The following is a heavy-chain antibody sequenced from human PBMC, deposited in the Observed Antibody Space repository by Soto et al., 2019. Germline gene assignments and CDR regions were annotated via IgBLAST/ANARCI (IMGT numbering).Heavy chain of an antibody. Sequence: QVQLVESGGGVVQPGRSLRLSCAASGFTFSSYAMHWVRQAPGKGLEWVAVISYDGSNKYYADSVKGRFTISRDNSKNTLYLQMNSLRAEDTAVYYCAGGTYYYDSSGYYVVYWGRGTLVTVSS. V-gene: IGHV3-30-3*01. CDR1: GFTFSSYA. CDR3: AGGTYYYDSSGYYVVY. D-gene: IGHD3-22*01. J-gene: IGHJ4*02. CDR2: ISYDGSNK.